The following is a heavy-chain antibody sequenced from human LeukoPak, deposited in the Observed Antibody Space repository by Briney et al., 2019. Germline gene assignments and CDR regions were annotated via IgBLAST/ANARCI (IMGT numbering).Heavy chain of an antibody. CDR1: GYTFTSYY. Sequence: ASVKVSCKASGYTFTSYYMHWVRQAPGQALEWMGIINPSGGSTSYAQKFQGRVTMTRDTSTSTVYMELSSLRSEDTAVCYCARGGSVIVVVIDFDYWGQGTLVTVSS. D-gene: IGHD3-22*01. CDR2: INPSGGST. V-gene: IGHV1-46*01. CDR3: ARGGSVIVVVIDFDY. J-gene: IGHJ4*02.